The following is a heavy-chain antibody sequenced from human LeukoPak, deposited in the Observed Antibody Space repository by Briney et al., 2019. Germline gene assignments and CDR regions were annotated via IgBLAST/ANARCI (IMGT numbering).Heavy chain of an antibody. Sequence: GGSLLLSCAASGFTFSSYAMSWVRQAPGKGLEWVSAISGSGGSTQYADSVKGRFTISRGNYRNTLYLQMNSLRTEDTALYYCAKDISDYYGSGSFYNWGQGTLVTVSS. CDR3: AKDISDYYGSGSFYN. CDR2: ISGSGGST. CDR1: GFTFSSYA. V-gene: IGHV3-23*01. D-gene: IGHD3-10*01. J-gene: IGHJ4*02.